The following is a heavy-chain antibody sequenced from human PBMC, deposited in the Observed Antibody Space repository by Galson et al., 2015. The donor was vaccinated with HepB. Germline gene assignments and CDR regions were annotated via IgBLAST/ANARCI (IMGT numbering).Heavy chain of an antibody. CDR1: GYTFTSYA. J-gene: IGHJ4*02. CDR3: ARLHSSGWPLEGFDY. Sequence: SVKVSCKASGYTFTSYAISWVRQAPGQGLEWMGWVSAYNGATKYVQKVQGRVTMTTDTSTSTAYMELRSLTSDDTAVYYCARLHSSGWPLEGFDYWGQGSLVTVSS. D-gene: IGHD6-19*01. V-gene: IGHV1-18*01. CDR2: VSAYNGAT.